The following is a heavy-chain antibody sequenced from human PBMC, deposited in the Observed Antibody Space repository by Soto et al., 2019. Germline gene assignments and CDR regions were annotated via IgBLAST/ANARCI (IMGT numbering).Heavy chain of an antibody. CDR3: AGDKGDGSGSYDGY. D-gene: IGHD3-10*01. CDR1: GYRFTSYG. CDR2: ISAYNGNT. J-gene: IGHJ4*02. Sequence: QVQLVQSGAEVKKPGASVKVYCKASGYRFTSYGISWVRQAPGQGLEWMGWISAYNGNTNYAQKLQGRVTMTTDTSTSTAYMELRSLRADDTAVDYWAGDKGDGSGSYDGYWGQGTLVTVSS. V-gene: IGHV1-18*01.